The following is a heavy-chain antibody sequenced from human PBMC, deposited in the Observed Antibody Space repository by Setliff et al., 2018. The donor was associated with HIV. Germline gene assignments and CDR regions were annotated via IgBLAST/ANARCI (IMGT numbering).Heavy chain of an antibody. CDR1: GFTFSRYT. Sequence: GGSLRLSCAASGFTFSRYTMNWVRQAPGKGLEWVSSITSSSSNIYYADSVKGRFTISRDNAKNSLYLQMHSLRIEDMALYYCARGRGWFPPDYWGQGTLVTVSS. V-gene: IGHV3-21*01. J-gene: IGHJ4*02. CDR2: ITSSSSNI. CDR3: ARGRGWFPPDY. D-gene: IGHD3-10*01.